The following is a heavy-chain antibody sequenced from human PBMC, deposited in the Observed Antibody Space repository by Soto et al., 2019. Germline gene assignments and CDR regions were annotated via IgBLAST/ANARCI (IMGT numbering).Heavy chain of an antibody. V-gene: IGHV1-46*01. CDR1: GYIFTSYY. J-gene: IGHJ4*02. CDR2: INPSGGTT. D-gene: IGHD2-2*01. CDR3: ARGPATAPDAY. Sequence: GASVKVSCKTSGYIFTSYYIHWVRQAPGQGLEWMGIINPSGGTTTYAQKFQGRVTMTRDTSTSTVYMELSSLRSEDTAVYYCARGPATAPDAYWGLGSLVTGSS.